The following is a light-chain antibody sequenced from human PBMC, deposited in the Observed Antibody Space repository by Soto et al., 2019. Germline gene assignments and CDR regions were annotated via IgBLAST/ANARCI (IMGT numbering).Light chain of an antibody. CDR3: QQYNNYPLT. Sequence: DIQMTQSPSALSASVGDRATITCRASQSVSSWLAWYQQKPGKAPKLLIYKASSLEGGVPSRFSGSGGGTDFTLTITSLQPDDFATYYCQQYNNYPLTFGGGTKVDI. V-gene: IGKV1-5*03. CDR1: QSVSSW. J-gene: IGKJ4*01. CDR2: KAS.